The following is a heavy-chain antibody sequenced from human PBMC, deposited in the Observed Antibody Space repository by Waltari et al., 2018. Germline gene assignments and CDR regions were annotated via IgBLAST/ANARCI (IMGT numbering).Heavy chain of an antibody. J-gene: IGHJ3*01. D-gene: IGHD3-22*01. CDR1: GYTLTQIS. CDR2: FDPEDDSR. Sequence: QVQLVQSGAEVKKPGASVKVSCKLSGYTLTQISIHWVRQAPGKGLEWMGGFDPEDDSRIYEQKFQGRLTMSEDTSTDTAYIVLSGLGSDDVAVYYCAADREITVMGDAFDLWGQGTLVTVSS. V-gene: IGHV1-24*01. CDR3: AADREITVMGDAFDL.